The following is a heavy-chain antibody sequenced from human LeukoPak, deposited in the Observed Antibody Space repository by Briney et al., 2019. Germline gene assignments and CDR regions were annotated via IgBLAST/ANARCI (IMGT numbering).Heavy chain of an antibody. CDR1: GFTFSNAW. CDR2: IKSKTDGGTT. D-gene: IGHD3-3*01. Sequence: GGSLRLSCAASGFTFSNAWMSWVRQAPGKGLEWVGLIKSKTDGGTTDYAAPVKGRFTISRDDSKNTLYLQMNSLKTEDTAVYYCTTEPLLEWLSEPRFDYWGQGTLVTVSS. J-gene: IGHJ4*02. CDR3: TTEPLLEWLSEPRFDY. V-gene: IGHV3-15*01.